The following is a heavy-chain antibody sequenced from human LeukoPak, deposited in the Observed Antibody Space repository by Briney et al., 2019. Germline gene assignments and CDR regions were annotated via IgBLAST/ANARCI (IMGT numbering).Heavy chain of an antibody. CDR1: GYTFTIYD. D-gene: IGHD2-21*02. Sequence: ASVTVSFTASGYTFTIYDINWARQAPGQGLEWMGWMNPNSGNTGYAQKFQGRVTMTRKTSISTAYMELSSLRSEDTAVYYCARGPVVTARYNWFDPWGQGTLVTVSS. J-gene: IGHJ5*02. CDR3: ARGPVVTARYNWFDP. CDR2: MNPNSGNT. V-gene: IGHV1-8*01.